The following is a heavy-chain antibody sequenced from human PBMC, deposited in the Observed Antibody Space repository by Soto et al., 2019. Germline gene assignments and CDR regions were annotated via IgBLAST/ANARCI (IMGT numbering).Heavy chain of an antibody. CDR2: ISYDGSNK. J-gene: IGHJ4*02. CDR1: GFTFSSYG. D-gene: IGHD2-21*01. V-gene: IGHV3-30*18. Sequence: GGSLRLSCAASGFTFSSYGMHWVRQAPGKGLEWVAVISYDGSNKYYADSVKGRFTISRDNSKNTLYLQMNSLRAEEPAVYYCAKDRPRLTQHSISDYWGQGTLVTVSS. CDR3: AKDRPRLTQHSISDY.